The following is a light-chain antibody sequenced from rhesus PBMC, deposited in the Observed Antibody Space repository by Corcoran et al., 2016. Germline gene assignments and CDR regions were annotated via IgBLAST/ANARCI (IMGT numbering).Light chain of an antibody. CDR2: KAS. CDR3: QQYSSRPFT. J-gene: IGKJ3*01. V-gene: IGKV1-22*01. CDR1: QGISSW. Sequence: DIQMTQSPSSLSASVGDTVTITCRASQGISSWLAWYQQKPGKAPKLLAYKASSLQSGVPSRFSGSGTGPNFPLTISRLQSEDFATYYCQQYSSRPFTFVPGTKLDIK.